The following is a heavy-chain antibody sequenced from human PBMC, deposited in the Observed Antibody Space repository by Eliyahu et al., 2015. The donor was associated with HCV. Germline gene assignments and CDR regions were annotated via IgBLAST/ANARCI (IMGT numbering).Heavy chain of an antibody. D-gene: IGHD3-10*01. CDR2: VNPNSGGT. J-gene: IGHJ5*02. V-gene: IGHV1-2*06. Sequence: REAPPNGVTGMDRVNPNSGGTNYAQKFQGRVTMTRDTSISTAYMELSRLRSDDTAVYYCARTYGGYVVRGSYSWFDPWGQGTLVTVSS. CDR3: ARTYGGYVVRGSYSWFDP.